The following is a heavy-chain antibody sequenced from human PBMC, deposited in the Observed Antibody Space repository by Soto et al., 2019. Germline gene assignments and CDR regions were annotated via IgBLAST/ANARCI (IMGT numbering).Heavy chain of an antibody. Sequence: GESLKISCKGSGYSFTSYWIGWVRRMPGKGLEWMGIIYPGDSDTRYSPSFQGQVTISADKSISTAYLQWSSLTASDTAMYYCARLGDEYRYGFLGSPWFDPWGKGTLVTVSS. D-gene: IGHD5-18*01. CDR3: ARLGDEYRYGFLGSPWFDP. J-gene: IGHJ5*02. CDR1: GYSFTSYW. V-gene: IGHV5-51*01. CDR2: IYPGDSDT.